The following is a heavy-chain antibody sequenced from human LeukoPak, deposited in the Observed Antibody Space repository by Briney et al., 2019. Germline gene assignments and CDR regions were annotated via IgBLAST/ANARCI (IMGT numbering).Heavy chain of an antibody. CDR3: ARVSSRYDYYYYYMDV. CDR1: GGSISSSSYY. J-gene: IGHJ6*03. D-gene: IGHD2-2*01. CDR2: IYYSGST. V-gene: IGHV4-61*05. Sequence: SETLSLTCTVSGGSISSSSYYWAWIRQPPGKGLEWIGYIYYSGSTNYNPSLKSRVTISVDTSKNQFSLKLSSVTAADTAVYYCARVSSRYDYYYYYMDVWGKGTTVTVSS.